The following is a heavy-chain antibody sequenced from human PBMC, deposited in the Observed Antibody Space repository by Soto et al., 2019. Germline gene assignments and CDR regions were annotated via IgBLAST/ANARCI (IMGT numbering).Heavy chain of an antibody. Sequence: GGSLRLSCAASGFTFSSYGMHWVRQAPGKGLEWVAVISYDGSNKYYADSVKGRFTISRDNSKNTLYLQMNSLRAEDTAVYYSARDVEGYGEYYLAYWGQGTLVTVSS. V-gene: IGHV3-30*03. CDR1: GFTFSSYG. D-gene: IGHD5-12*01. CDR2: ISYDGSNK. J-gene: IGHJ4*02. CDR3: ARDVEGYGEYYLAY.